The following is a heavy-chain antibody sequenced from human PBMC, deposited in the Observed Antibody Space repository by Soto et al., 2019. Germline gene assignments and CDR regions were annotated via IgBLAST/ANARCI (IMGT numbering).Heavy chain of an antibody. CDR1: GFTFSSYG. CDR3: AKGTQFFYYSAMDV. CDR2: LPGSGDTT. J-gene: IGHJ6*02. V-gene: IGHV3-23*01. Sequence: GGSLRLSCAASGFTFSSYGTNCVRQAPGKRLEWVSALPGSGDTTYYADSVRGRFSISRDNSKNTLYLQMSSLRGEDTAVYYCAKGTQFFYYSAMDVWGQGTTVTVSS.